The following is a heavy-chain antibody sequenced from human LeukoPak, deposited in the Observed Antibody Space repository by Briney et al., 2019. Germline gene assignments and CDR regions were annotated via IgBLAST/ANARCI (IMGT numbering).Heavy chain of an antibody. CDR1: GYTFTGYY. CDR2: INPSGGST. CDR3: ARGHYDSSGYYRT. D-gene: IGHD3-22*01. Sequence: ASVKVSCKASGYTFTGYYMHWVRQAPGQGLEWMGIINPSGGSTSCAQKFQGRVTMTRDMSTSTVYMELSSLRSEDTAVYYCARGHYDSSGYYRTWGQGTLVTVSS. V-gene: IGHV1-46*01. J-gene: IGHJ5*02.